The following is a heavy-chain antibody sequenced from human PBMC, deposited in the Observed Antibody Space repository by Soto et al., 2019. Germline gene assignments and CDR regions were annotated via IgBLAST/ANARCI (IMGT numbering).Heavy chain of an antibody. CDR3: ANRAEGSGWLQPLNDAFDI. J-gene: IGHJ3*02. V-gene: IGHV3-23*01. CDR1: GFTFSSYA. Sequence: GGSLRLSCAASGFTFSSYAMSWVRQAPGKGLEWVSAISGSGGSTYYADSVKGRFTISRDNSKNTLYLQMNSLRAEDTAVYYCANRAEGSGWLQPLNDAFDIWGQGTMVTVSS. CDR2: ISGSGGST. D-gene: IGHD6-19*01.